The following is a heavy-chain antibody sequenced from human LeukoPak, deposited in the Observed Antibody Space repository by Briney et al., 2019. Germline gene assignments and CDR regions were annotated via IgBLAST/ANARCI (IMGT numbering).Heavy chain of an antibody. CDR3: ARESGGGYSYEDY. D-gene: IGHD5-18*01. CDR1: GFTFSSYS. J-gene: IGHJ4*02. V-gene: IGHV3-21*01. Sequence: PGGSLRLSCAAPGFTFSSYSMNWVRQAPGKGLEWVSSISSSSSYIYCADSVKGRFTISRDNAKKSLYLQMNSLRAEDTAVYYCARESGGGYSYEDYWGQGTLVTVSS. CDR2: ISSSSSYI.